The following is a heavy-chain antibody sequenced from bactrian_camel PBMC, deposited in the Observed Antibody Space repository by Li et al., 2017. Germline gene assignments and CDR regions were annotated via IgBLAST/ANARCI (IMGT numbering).Heavy chain of an antibody. V-gene: IGHV3S53*01. CDR2: IDSDGIA. J-gene: IGHJ7*01. CDR1: GSIYGDAC. Sequence: QVQLVESGGGSVQAGGSLRLSCGASGSIYGDACVGWLRQAPGKEREGVAAIDSDGIASCADSVKGRFTVSRDNANNTVNLMMNSLKPEDTAMYYCAADYTHTVIAGCDSFHVIGGSAMDYWGEGTQVTVS. D-gene: IGHD6*01.